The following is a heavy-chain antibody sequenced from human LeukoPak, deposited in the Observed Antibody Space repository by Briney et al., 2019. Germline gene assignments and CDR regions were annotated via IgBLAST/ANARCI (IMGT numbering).Heavy chain of an antibody. CDR3: ARDHGSQDSGAWYVFDY. CDR2: INHLGHT. V-gene: IGHV3-23*01. CDR1: GFTFNHYA. Sequence: GGSLRLSCAACGFTFNHYAMSWVRQAPGKGLEWGSGINHLGHTFYADSVKGRFTISRDNSQNTLFLQMNSLRADDTAEYFCARDHGSQDSGAWYVFDYWGRGTLVTVSS. D-gene: IGHD6-19*01. J-gene: IGHJ4*02.